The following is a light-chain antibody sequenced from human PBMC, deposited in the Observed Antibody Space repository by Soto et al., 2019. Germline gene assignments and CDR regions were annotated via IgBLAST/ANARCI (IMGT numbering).Light chain of an antibody. CDR1: QSISSW. J-gene: IGKJ5*01. Sequence: DIQMTQSPSTLSASVGDRVTITCRASQSISSWLAWYQQKPGKAPKLLIYDASSLESGVPSRFSGSGSATEFTLTISSLQPEDFATYYCQQLNSYPVTFGQGTRLEIK. CDR2: DAS. CDR3: QQLNSYPVT. V-gene: IGKV1-5*01.